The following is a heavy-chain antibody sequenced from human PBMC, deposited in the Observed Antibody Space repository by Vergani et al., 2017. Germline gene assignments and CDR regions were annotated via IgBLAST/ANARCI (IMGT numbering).Heavy chain of an antibody. J-gene: IGHJ4*02. CDR3: ARDPVVVVPAAKHERRELDGY. CDR2: INHSGST. V-gene: IGHV4-34*01. CDR1: GGSFSGYY. Sequence: QVQLQQWGAGLLKPSETLSLTCAVYGGSFSGYYWSWIRPPPGKGLEWIGEINHSGSTNYNPSLKSRVTISVDTSKNQFSLKLSSVTAADTAVYYCARDPVVVVPAAKHERRELDGYWGQGTLVTVSS. D-gene: IGHD2-2*01.